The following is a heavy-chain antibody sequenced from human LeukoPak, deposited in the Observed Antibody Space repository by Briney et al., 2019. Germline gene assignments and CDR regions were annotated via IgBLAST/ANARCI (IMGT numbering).Heavy chain of an antibody. CDR3: AREWALPGAYYMDV. D-gene: IGHD7-27*01. V-gene: IGHV3-74*01. J-gene: IGHJ6*03. CDR1: GFTFSTYW. Sequence: GGSLRLSCAASGFTFSTYWMHWVRQAPGKGLVWVSRISSDGRNTIYADSVKGRFTISRDSANNTLFLQMNSLRGDDTAVYYCAREWALPGAYYMDVWGKGTTVTVSS. CDR2: ISSDGRNT.